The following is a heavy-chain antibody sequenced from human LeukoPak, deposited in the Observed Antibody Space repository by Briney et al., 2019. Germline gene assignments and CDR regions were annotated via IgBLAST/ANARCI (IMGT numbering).Heavy chain of an antibody. CDR1: GFTFSSYG. V-gene: IGHV3-30*18. CDR3: AKDRGGSYYYGSDS. Sequence: GGSLRLSCAASGFTFSSYGMHWVRQAPGKGLDWVALISYDGSNKYYADSVKGRFTISRDNSKNTLYLQMNSLRAENTAVYYCAKDRGGSYYYGSDSWGQGTLVTVSS. J-gene: IGHJ4*02. CDR2: ISYDGSNK. D-gene: IGHD3-10*01.